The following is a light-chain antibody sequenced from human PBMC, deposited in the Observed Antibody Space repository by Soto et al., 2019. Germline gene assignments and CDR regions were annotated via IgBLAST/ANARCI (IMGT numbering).Light chain of an antibody. J-gene: IGKJ4*01. CDR2: GAS. CDR3: QQYGSSPQT. CDR1: QSVSSSY. Sequence: EIVLTQSPGTLSLSPGERATLSCRASQSVSSSYLAWYQQKPGQAPRLLIYGASSRATGIPDRFSGSGSGTDFTLTISRLEPEDFAEYYCQQYGSSPQTXGGGTKVDIK. V-gene: IGKV3-20*01.